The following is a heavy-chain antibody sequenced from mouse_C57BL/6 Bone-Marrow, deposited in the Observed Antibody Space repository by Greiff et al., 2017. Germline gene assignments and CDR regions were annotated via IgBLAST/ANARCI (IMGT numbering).Heavy chain of an antibody. V-gene: IGHV5-4*03. D-gene: IGHD4-1*01. CDR3: ARGLNWPGAMDF. J-gene: IGHJ4*01. Sequence: EVMLVESGGGLVTPGGSLKLSCAASGFTFSSYAMSWVRQTPEKRLEWVATISDGGSYTYYTDNVQGRFTISRDNAKNNLYLQMSHLKSEDTAMYYCARGLNWPGAMDFWGQGTSVTVSS. CDR2: ISDGGSYT. CDR1: GFTFSSYA.